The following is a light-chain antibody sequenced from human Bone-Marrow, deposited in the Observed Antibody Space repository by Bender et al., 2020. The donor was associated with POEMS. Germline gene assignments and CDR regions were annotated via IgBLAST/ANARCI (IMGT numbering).Light chain of an antibody. Sequence: QSALTQPPSVSGSPGQSVTISCTGTSSDVGGYNRVSWYQQPPGTAPKLMIYEVTNRPSGVPARFSGSKSGTTASLTISGLQAEDEADYFCSSCTGSNPLDVFGTGTKVTVL. J-gene: IGLJ1*01. V-gene: IGLV2-18*02. CDR2: EVT. CDR3: SSCTGSNPLDV. CDR1: SSDVGGYNR.